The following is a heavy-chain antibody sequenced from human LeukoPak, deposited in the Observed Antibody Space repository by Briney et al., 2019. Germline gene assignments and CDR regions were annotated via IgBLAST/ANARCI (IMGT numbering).Heavy chain of an antibody. CDR3: AGEDIVATPHDAFDI. CDR2: ISYDGSNK. J-gene: IGHJ3*02. V-gene: IGHV3-30*01. CDR1: GFTFSSYA. D-gene: IGHD5-12*01. Sequence: GGSLRLSCAASGFTFSSYAMHWVRQAPGKGLEWVAVISYDGSNKYYADSVKGRFTISRDNSKNTLYLQMNSLRAEYTAVYYCAGEDIVATPHDAFDIWGQGTMVTVSS.